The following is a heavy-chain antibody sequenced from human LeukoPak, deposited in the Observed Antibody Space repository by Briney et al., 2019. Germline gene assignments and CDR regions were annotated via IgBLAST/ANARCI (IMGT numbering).Heavy chain of an antibody. D-gene: IGHD3-10*01. V-gene: IGHV3-48*04. CDR1: GSTFSSHT. CDR2: ISGSSNTI. CDR3: AREMKYYRAFDI. Sequence: GGSLRLSCAASGSTFSSHTMNWVRLAPGKGLEWLSYISGSSNTIYYAGSVKGRFTISRDNAKNSLYLQLNSLRAEDTAVYYCAREMKYYRAFDIWGQGTLVSVSS. J-gene: IGHJ3*02.